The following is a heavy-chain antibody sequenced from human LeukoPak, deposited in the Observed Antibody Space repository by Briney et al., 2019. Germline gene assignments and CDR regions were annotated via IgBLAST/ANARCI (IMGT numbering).Heavy chain of an antibody. J-gene: IGHJ4*02. V-gene: IGHV4-59*01. Sequence: PSETLSLTCTVSGGSISSYYWSWIRQPPGKGLEWIAYLYYSGNTNYNPPLKSRVTISVDTSKNQFSLKLTSVTAADTALYYCARVYGYNFYYFDYWGQGILVTVSS. CDR1: GGSISSYY. D-gene: IGHD1-1*01. CDR3: ARVYGYNFYYFDY. CDR2: LYYSGNT.